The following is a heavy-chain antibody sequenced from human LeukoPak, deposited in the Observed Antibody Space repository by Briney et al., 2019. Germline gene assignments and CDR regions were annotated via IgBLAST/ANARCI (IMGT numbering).Heavy chain of an antibody. J-gene: IGHJ6*03. Sequence: PSETLSLTCTVSGGSISSSSYYWGWIRQPPGKGLEWIGSIYYSGSTYYNPSLKSRVTISVDTSKNQFSLKLSSVTAADTAVYYCARGGGSDFWSGYYPKTLLPPYYYYYMDVWGKGTTVTVSS. V-gene: IGHV4-39*07. CDR3: ARGGGSDFWSGYYPKTLLPPYYYYYMDV. D-gene: IGHD3-3*01. CDR1: GGSISSSSYY. CDR2: IYYSGST.